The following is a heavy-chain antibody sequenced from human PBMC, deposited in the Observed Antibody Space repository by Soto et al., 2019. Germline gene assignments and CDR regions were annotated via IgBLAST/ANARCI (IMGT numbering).Heavy chain of an antibody. D-gene: IGHD6-19*01. CDR1: GYTFTGYY. J-gene: IGHJ6*02. CDR2: INPNSGGT. Sequence: QVQLVQSGAEVKKPGASVKVSCKASGYTFTGYYMHWVRQAPGQGLEWMGWINPNSGGTNYAQKFQGRVTMTRDTSISTAYMELGRLRSDDTAVYYCARRGVAVAGKRTYYYYYGMDVWGQGTTVTVSS. CDR3: ARRGVAVAGKRTYYYYYGMDV. V-gene: IGHV1-2*02.